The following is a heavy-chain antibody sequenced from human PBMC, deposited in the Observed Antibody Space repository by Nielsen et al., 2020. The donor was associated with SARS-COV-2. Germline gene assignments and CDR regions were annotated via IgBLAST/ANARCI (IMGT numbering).Heavy chain of an antibody. CDR3: ARQNPLFSTSRPVDW. Sequence: SETLSLTCAVSGGSIRNTYWGWIRQPPGKRLEWIAYSDHSWRINYNPSLKSRATISADTSKDQISLKLTSVTAADTAVYYCARQNPLFSTSRPVDWWGQGTLVTVSS. V-gene: IGHV4-59*08. J-gene: IGHJ4*02. CDR2: SDHSWRI. D-gene: IGHD6-6*01. CDR1: GGSIRNTY.